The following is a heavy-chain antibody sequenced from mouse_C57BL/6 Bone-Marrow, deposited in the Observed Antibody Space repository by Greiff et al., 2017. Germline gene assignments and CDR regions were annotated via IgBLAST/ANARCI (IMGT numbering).Heavy chain of an antibody. J-gene: IGHJ3*01. V-gene: IGHV1-81*01. CDR1: GYTFTSYG. CDR3: ARGNWVAY. CDR2: IYPRSGNT. Sequence: QVQLQQSGAELARPGASVKLSCKASGYTFTSYGISWVKQRTGQGLEWIGEIYPRSGNTYYNEKFKGKATLTADTSANTAYMELRSLTSEDSAVYFCARGNWVAYWGQGTLVTVSA.